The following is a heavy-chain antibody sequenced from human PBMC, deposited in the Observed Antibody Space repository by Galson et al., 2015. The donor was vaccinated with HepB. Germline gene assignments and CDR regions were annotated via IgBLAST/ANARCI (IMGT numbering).Heavy chain of an antibody. CDR2: ISAYNGNT. Sequence: SVKVSCKASGYTFTSYGISWVRQAPGQGLEWMGWISAYNGNTNYAQKLQGRVTMTTDTSTSTAYMELRSLRSDDTAVYYCARDLGRASWELLQLGRRDAFDIWGQGTMVTVSS. CDR1: GYTFTSYG. J-gene: IGHJ3*02. CDR3: ARDLGRASWELLQLGRRDAFDI. V-gene: IGHV1-18*01. D-gene: IGHD1-26*01.